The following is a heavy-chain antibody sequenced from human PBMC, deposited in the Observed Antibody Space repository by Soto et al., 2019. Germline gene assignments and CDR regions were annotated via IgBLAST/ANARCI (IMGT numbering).Heavy chain of an antibody. CDR3: ARDLFPPGEFISDAFDV. D-gene: IGHD2-21*01. V-gene: IGHV3-7*04. CDR2: IKRDGTVT. CDR1: GFTFSAFW. J-gene: IGHJ3*01. Sequence: EVQLVESGGGLVQPGESLRLSCAASGFTFSAFWMTWLRQAPGKGLEWVANIKRDGTVTHYADSVEGRCTLSRDIAQNSLFRQLNSLRSEYTALCYCARDLFPPGEFISDAFDVWDQGTFLTVSS.